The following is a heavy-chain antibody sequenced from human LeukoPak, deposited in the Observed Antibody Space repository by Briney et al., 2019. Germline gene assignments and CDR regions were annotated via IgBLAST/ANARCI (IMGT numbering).Heavy chain of an antibody. Sequence: SETLSLTCAVYGGSFSGYYWSWIRQPPGKGLEWIGEINHSGSTNYNPSLKSRVIISVDTSKNQFSLKLSSVTAADTAVYYCARRGRDGYNYYFDYWGQGTLVTVSS. V-gene: IGHV4-34*01. J-gene: IGHJ4*02. CDR1: GGSFSGYY. CDR2: INHSGST. D-gene: IGHD5-24*01. CDR3: ARRGRDGYNYYFDY.